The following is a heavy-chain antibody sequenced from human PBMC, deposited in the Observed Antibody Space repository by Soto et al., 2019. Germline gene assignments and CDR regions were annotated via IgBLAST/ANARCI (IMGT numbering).Heavy chain of an antibody. CDR1: GGSFSGYY. V-gene: IGHV4-59*12. CDR2: IYYSGST. D-gene: IGHD3-10*01. Sequence: TSETLSLTCAVYGGSFSGYYWSWIRQPPGKGLEWIGYIYYSGSTNYNPSLKSRVTISVDTSKNQVSLKLSSVTAADTAVYYCARVSGIYYYGMDVWGQGTTVTVSS. CDR3: ARVSGIYYYGMDV. J-gene: IGHJ6*02.